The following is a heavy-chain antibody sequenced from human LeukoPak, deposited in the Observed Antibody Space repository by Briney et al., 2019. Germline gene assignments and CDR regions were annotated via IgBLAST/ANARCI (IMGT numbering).Heavy chain of an antibody. CDR2: IKDDGSIT. V-gene: IGHV3-74*01. CDR3: SRGTYPYSSDN. J-gene: IGHJ4*02. D-gene: IGHD3-16*02. CDR1: AVIFSNYS. Sequence: HRGSLRLSCAASAVIFSNYSMNWVRRPPGEGVLWISHIKDDGSITGYAESVKGRFTISRDNAKNILYLQMNSLRAEDTAVYYCSRGTYPYSSDNWGQGDLVTVSS.